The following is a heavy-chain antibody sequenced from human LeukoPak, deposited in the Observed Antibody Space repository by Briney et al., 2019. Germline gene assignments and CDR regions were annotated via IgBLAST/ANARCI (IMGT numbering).Heavy chain of an antibody. CDR2: IYHSGST. Sequence: PSETLSLTCTVSGGSVSSGSYYWSWIRQPPGKGLEWIGYIYHSGSTNYNPSLKSRVTISVDTSKNQFSLKLSSVTAADTAVYYCARGPLIEYYDFDYWGQGTLVTVSS. V-gene: IGHV4-61*01. D-gene: IGHD3-10*01. J-gene: IGHJ4*02. CDR1: GGSVSSGSYY. CDR3: ARGPLIEYYDFDY.